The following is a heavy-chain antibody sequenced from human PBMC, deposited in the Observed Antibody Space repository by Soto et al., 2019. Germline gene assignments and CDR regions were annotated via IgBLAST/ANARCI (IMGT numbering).Heavy chain of an antibody. CDR1: GYTFTSYD. D-gene: IGHD2-2*01. J-gene: IGHJ4*02. V-gene: IGHV1-8*01. Sequence: ASVKVSCKASGYTFTSYDINWVRQATGQGLEWMGWMNPNSGNTGYAQKFQGRVTMTRNTSISTAYMELSSLRSEDTAVYYCARGGRYCSSTSCYEVSFDYWGQGALVTVSS. CDR2: MNPNSGNT. CDR3: ARGGRYCSSTSCYEVSFDY.